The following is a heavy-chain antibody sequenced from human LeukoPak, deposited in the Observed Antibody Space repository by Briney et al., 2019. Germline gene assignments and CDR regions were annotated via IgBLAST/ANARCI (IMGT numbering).Heavy chain of an antibody. CDR1: GFTFSGYS. Sequence: PGGSLRLSCAASGFTFSGYSMNWVRQAPGKGLEWVSYISSSSSIISYADSVKGRFTISRDNAKNSLYLQMNSLRAEDTAVYYCARDTAYAFDIWGRGTMVTVSS. CDR3: ARDTAYAFDI. V-gene: IGHV3-48*01. J-gene: IGHJ3*02. CDR2: ISSSSSII. D-gene: IGHD2-21*02.